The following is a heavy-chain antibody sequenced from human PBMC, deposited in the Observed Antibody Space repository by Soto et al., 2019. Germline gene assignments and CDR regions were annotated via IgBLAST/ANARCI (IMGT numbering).Heavy chain of an antibody. CDR3: AHSRYSRSSFDY. J-gene: IGHJ4*02. V-gene: IGHV2-5*02. Sequence: CPTLVNPTQTLTLTCTFSGFSLTSNDVGVGWIRQPPGKALEWLALIYWDDDKRYSPSLKGRLTITKDTSKNQVVLRMTNMDPVDTATYYCAHSRYSRSSFDYWGQGTLVTVSS. CDR2: IYWDDDK. D-gene: IGHD6-6*01. CDR1: GFSLTSNDVG.